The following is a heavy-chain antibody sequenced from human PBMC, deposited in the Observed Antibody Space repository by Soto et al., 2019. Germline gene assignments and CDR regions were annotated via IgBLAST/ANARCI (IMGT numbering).Heavy chain of an antibody. Sequence: GESLKISCKGSGYSFASYWIGWVRQMPGKGLEWMGIIYPDDSDTRYNPSFHGQVTISVDKSINTAYLQWSSLKASDTAMYYCAHWGGACYSGSHFDYWGQGTLVTVS. J-gene: IGHJ4*02. CDR3: AHWGGACYSGSHFDY. CDR1: GYSFASYW. V-gene: IGHV5-51*01. CDR2: IYPDDSDT. D-gene: IGHD2-21*02.